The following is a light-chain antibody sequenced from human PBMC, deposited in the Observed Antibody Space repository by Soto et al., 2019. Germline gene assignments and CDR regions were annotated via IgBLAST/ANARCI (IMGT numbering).Light chain of an antibody. CDR2: GAS. CDR1: QSVSSN. V-gene: IGKV3-15*01. J-gene: IGKJ2*01. CDR3: QQYNNWPPMYT. Sequence: EIVMTQSPATLSVSPGERATLSSRASQSVSSNLAWYQQKAGQAPRLLINGASTRATGIPARFSGSGSGTEFTLTISSLQSEDFAVYYCQQYNNWPPMYTFGQGTKLEIK.